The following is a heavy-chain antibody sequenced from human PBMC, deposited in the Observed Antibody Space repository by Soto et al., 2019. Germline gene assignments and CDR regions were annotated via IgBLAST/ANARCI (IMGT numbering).Heavy chain of an antibody. J-gene: IGHJ4*02. CDR1: GGSISSYY. CDR2: IYYSGST. V-gene: IGHV4-59*08. CDR3: ARLSHYDILTGYTGVLDY. Sequence: LETLSLTCTVSGGSISSYYLSWIRQPPGKGLEWIGYIYYSGSTNYNPSLKSRVTISVDTSKNQFSLKLSSVTAADTAVYYCARLSHYDILTGYTGVLDYWGQGTLVTVSS. D-gene: IGHD3-9*01.